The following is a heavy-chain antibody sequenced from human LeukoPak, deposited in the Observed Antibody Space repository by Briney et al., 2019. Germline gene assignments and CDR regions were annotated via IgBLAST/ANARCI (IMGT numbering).Heavy chain of an antibody. V-gene: IGHV4-59*01. CDR1: GASISSYY. CDR2: ISYIGST. Sequence: SETLSLTCTVSGASISSYYWSWIRQPPGKGLEWIGYISYIGSTNYTPSLKSRVTISLDTSKNQFSLKLRSVTAADTAMYYCARAVVLYYDGSGYSTRFDYWGQGTLVTVSS. D-gene: IGHD3-22*01. J-gene: IGHJ4*02. CDR3: ARAVVLYYDGSGYSTRFDY.